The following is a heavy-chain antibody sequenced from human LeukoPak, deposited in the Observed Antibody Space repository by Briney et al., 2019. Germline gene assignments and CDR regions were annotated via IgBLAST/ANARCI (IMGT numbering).Heavy chain of an antibody. V-gene: IGHV3-74*01. Sequence: PGGSLRLSCAASGFTFSSYWMHWVRQAPGKGLVWVSRINSDGSSTSYADSVKGRFTIPRDNAKNTLYLQMNSLRAEDTAVYYCARAYYGGNVMVFDYWGQGTLVTVSS. CDR1: GFTFSSYW. CDR3: ARAYYGGNVMVFDY. CDR2: INSDGSST. D-gene: IGHD4-23*01. J-gene: IGHJ4*02.